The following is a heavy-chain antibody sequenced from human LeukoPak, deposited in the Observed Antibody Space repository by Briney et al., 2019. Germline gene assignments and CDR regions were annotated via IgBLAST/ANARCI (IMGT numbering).Heavy chain of an antibody. CDR1: GGSISSYY. D-gene: IGHD6-13*01. Sequence: SESLSLTCTVSGGSISSYYWSWIRQPAGKGLEWIGRIYTSGSTNYNPSLKSRVTMSVDTSKNQFSLKLSSVTAADTAVYYCARDLGIAPAAWVFDAFDIWGQGTMVTVSS. V-gene: IGHV4-4*07. CDR2: IYTSGST. J-gene: IGHJ3*02. CDR3: ARDLGIAPAAWVFDAFDI.